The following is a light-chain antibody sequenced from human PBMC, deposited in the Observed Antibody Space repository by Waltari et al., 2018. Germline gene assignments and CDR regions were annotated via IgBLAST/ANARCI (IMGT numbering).Light chain of an antibody. CDR3: HQYSTTPWT. CDR1: QSVLYSVNNQNY. J-gene: IGKJ1*01. CDR2: WAS. Sequence: DIVMTQSPDSLAVSLGERATINCKSSQSVLYSVNNQNYLAWYQRKPGQPPKLLIYWASARESGVPDRFSGSGSGTDFTLTITSLQAEDVAVYYCHQYSTTPWTFGQGTKVEI. V-gene: IGKV4-1*01.